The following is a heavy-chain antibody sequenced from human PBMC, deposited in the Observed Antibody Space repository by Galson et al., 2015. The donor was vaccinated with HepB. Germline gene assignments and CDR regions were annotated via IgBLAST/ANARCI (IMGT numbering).Heavy chain of an antibody. CDR2: IYYSGST. V-gene: IGHV4-59*01. Sequence: SETLSLTCPVSGGSMSRYYWNWIRQPPERGLEWLGYIYYSGSTNYNPSLKSRVFISVETSRNQLSLELTSVTTADTAVYYCARSSYGYADFDIWGQGTMVTVSS. CDR3: ARSSYGYADFDI. CDR1: GGSMSRYY. D-gene: IGHD2-8*01. J-gene: IGHJ3*02.